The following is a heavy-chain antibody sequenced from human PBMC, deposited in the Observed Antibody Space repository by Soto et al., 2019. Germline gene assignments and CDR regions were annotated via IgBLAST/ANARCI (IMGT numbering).Heavy chain of an antibody. V-gene: IGHV1-46*01. CDR2: INPASGST. Sequence: QVQLVQSGAEVKKPGASVKLSCRTSGYTFTPYYIHWVRQAPGQGLEWLGIINPASGSTNYAQDFQGRVTLTMDTSTTTVYMDLSGLRAEDTAIFYCARDLAPGDHWGQGTLVTVSS. CDR1: GYTFTPYY. CDR3: ARDLAPGDH. D-gene: IGHD2-2*01. J-gene: IGHJ4*02.